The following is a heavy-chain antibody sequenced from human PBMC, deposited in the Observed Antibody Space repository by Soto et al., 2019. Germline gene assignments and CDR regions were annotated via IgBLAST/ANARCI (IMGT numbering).Heavy chain of an antibody. J-gene: IGHJ2*01. CDR3: ARFNWYFDL. CDR1: GGSISSYY. CDR2: IYYSGST. Sequence: QVQLQESGPGLVKPSETLSLTCTVSGGSISSYYWSWIRQPPGKGLEWIGYIYYSGSTNYNPSLRRRVTISVDTSKNQVSLKRSSVTAADTAVYYCARFNWYFDLWGRGTLVTVSS. V-gene: IGHV4-59*08.